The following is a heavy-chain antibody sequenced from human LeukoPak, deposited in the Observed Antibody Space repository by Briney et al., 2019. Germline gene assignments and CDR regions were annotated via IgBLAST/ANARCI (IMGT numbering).Heavy chain of an antibody. Sequence: ASVKVSSKASGGTFSSCAISWVRQAPGQGLEWMGRIIPILGVANYAQKFQGRVTITADKSTSTAYMELSSLRSEDTAVYYCARGVVTAVYTVDYWGQGTLVTVSS. J-gene: IGHJ4*02. V-gene: IGHV1-69*04. CDR1: GGTFSSCA. CDR3: ARGVVTAVYTVDY. D-gene: IGHD2-21*02. CDR2: IIPILGVA.